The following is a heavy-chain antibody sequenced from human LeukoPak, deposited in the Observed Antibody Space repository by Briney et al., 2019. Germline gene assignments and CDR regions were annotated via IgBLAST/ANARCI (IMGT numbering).Heavy chain of an antibody. CDR3: ARDLGGGHSGYDPGREY. D-gene: IGHD5-12*01. CDR1: GFSFSRHS. CDR2: ISSSSGTI. Sequence: PGGSLRLSCAASGFSFSRHSMNGVRQAPGKGLEWVSYISSSSGTIFYAYSVKGRFSISRDNAKNSLFLQMNSLRDEDTAVYYCARDLGGGHSGYDPGREYWGQGTLVTVSS. J-gene: IGHJ4*02. V-gene: IGHV3-48*02.